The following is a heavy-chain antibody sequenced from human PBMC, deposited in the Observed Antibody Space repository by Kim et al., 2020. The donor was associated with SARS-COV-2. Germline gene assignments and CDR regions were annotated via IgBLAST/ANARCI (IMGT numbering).Heavy chain of an antibody. V-gene: IGHV3-23*01. CDR1: GFTFTGHA. J-gene: IGHJ4*02. Sequence: GGSLRLSCTTSGFTFTGHAMSWVRQAPGKGLEWVSSIDGSDGTTYYVDSVKGRFSISRDDSKNTLYLQMSGLGADDTAVYYCLKGGWGWIWDHWGQGTLVTVSS. CDR3: LKGGWGWIWDH. D-gene: IGHD2-2*03. CDR2: IDGSDGTT.